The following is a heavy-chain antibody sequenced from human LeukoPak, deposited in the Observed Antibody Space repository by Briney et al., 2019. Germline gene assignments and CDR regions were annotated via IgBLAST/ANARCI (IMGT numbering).Heavy chain of an antibody. CDR3: AKYYYDSSGFYYSPADF. D-gene: IGHD3-22*01. CDR1: GYSISSGYY. J-gene: IGHJ4*02. V-gene: IGHV4-38-2*02. CDR2: IWHRGNT. Sequence: SETLSLTCTVSGYSISSGYYWGWIRQPPGKGLEWIGSIWHRGNTYYNPSLKSRVSISIDTSKNQFSLKLTSVTAADTAVYYCAKYYYDSSGFYYSPADFWGQGTLVTVSS.